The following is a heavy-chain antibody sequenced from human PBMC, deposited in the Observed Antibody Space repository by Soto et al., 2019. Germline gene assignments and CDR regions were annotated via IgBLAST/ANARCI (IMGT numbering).Heavy chain of an antibody. J-gene: IGHJ4*02. D-gene: IGHD3-10*01. CDR2: IYYSGST. V-gene: IGHV4-39*01. Sequence: SETLSLTCTVSGGSISSSSYYWGWIRQPPGKGLEWIGSIYYSGSTYYNPSLKSRVTISVDTSKNQFSLKLSSVTAADTAVYYCATLGGYSGYWGQGTLVNVSS. CDR3: ATLGGYSGY. CDR1: GGSISSSSYY.